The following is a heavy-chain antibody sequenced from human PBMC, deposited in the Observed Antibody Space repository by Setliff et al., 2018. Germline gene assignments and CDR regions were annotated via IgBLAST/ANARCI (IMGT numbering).Heavy chain of an antibody. CDR1: GDTFSTYA. Sequence: SVKVSCKASGDTFSTYALSWVRQAPGQGLEWMGGIIPLLETAKYAQKFQGRVTITADESTSTAYMELSSLRSEDTAIFYCARDTRDRYDSSGHYLSLDYWGQGTLVTVSS. V-gene: IGHV1-69*13. D-gene: IGHD3-22*01. J-gene: IGHJ4*02. CDR3: ARDTRDRYDSSGHYLSLDY. CDR2: IIPLLETA.